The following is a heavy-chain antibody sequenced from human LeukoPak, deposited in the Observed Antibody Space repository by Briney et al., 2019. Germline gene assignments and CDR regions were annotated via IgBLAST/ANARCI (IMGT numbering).Heavy chain of an antibody. J-gene: IGHJ4*02. D-gene: IGHD2-2*01. Sequence: SETLSLTCTVSGGSISSYYWSWIRQPPGKGLEWIGYIYYSGSTNYNPSLKSRVTISVDTSKNQFSLKLSSVTAADTAVYYCARGLGYCSSTSCSNFDYWGQGTLVTVSS. CDR1: GGSISSYY. CDR2: IYYSGST. CDR3: ARGLGYCSSTSCSNFDY. V-gene: IGHV4-59*01.